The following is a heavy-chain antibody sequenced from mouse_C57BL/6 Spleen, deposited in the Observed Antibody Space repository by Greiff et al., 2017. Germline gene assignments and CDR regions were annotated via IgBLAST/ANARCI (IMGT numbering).Heavy chain of an antibody. V-gene: IGHV1-56*01. Sequence: VQLQQSGPELVRPGASVKISCKAPGYTFTRHWMQWVRQRPGQGLEWIGEIFPGSGSTYYNEKFKGKATLTVDTSSSTAYMQLSSLTSEDSAVYFCARSYGSNSWFAYWGQGTLVTVSA. CDR1: GYTFTRHW. D-gene: IGHD1-1*01. CDR3: ARSYGSNSWFAY. CDR2: IFPGSGST. J-gene: IGHJ3*01.